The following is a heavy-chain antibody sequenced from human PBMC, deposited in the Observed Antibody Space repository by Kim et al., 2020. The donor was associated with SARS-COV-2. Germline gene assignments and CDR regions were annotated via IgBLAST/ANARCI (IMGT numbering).Heavy chain of an antibody. CDR1: GESFSGFN. V-gene: IGHV4-34*01. CDR2: VTHGGGT. CDR3: ARRDTGRGIDS. Sequence: SETLSLTCAVYGESFSGFNWTWIRQPPEKGLEWLGEVTHGGGTNYNPSLKSRVTISADTSKNQFSLKLSSMTAADAAMYFCARRDTGRGIDSWGRGTLVT. D-gene: IGHD3-10*01. J-gene: IGHJ4*02.